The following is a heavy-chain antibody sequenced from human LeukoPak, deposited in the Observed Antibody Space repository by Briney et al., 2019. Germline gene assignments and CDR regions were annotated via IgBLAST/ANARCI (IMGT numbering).Heavy chain of an antibody. CDR2: INHTGNI. V-gene: IGHV4-34*01. CDR1: GFTFDDYG. J-gene: IGHJ4*02. CDR3: ARPMVRGPTRAFDY. D-gene: IGHD3-10*01. Sequence: GSLRLSCAASGFTFDDYGMSWIRQPPGKGLEWIGEINHTGNINYNPSLKSRVTISVDTSKNQFSLKLSSVTAADTAVYYCARPMVRGPTRAFDYWGQGTLVTVSS.